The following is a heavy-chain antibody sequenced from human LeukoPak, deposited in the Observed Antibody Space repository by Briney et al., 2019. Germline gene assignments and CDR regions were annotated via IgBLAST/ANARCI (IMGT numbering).Heavy chain of an antibody. CDR1: GFTFSTYA. Sequence: GGSLRLSCAVSGFTFSTYAMHWVRQAPGKGLEWVAVISYDGDNKYYADSVKGRFTISRDNSKNTLHLQVNSLRAEDTAVYYCARDLYKDSGSGWSLDYWGQGTLVTVSS. D-gene: IGHD6-19*01. CDR3: ARDLYKDSGSGWSLDY. V-gene: IGHV3-30*04. CDR2: ISYDGDNK. J-gene: IGHJ4*02.